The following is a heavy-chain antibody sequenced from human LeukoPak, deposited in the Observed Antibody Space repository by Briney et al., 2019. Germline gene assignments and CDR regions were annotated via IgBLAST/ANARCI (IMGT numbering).Heavy chain of an antibody. J-gene: IGHJ6*02. V-gene: IGHV1-69*13. CDR3: ARAHVVVLGGALGGMDV. Sequence: SVKVSCKASGGTFSSFAISWVRQAPGQGLEWMGGFIPIFGSAKYAQKFQGRVTITADESTNTAYMGLSSLRSDDTAVYYCARAHVVVLGGALGGMDVWGQGTTVTVSS. D-gene: IGHD3-10*01. CDR2: FIPIFGSA. CDR1: GGTFSSFA.